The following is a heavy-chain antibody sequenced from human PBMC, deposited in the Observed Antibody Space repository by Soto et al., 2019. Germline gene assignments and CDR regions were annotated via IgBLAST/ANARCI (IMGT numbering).Heavy chain of an antibody. D-gene: IGHD3-22*01. CDR1: GFTFSSYA. CDR2: ISGSGGST. J-gene: IGHJ3*02. V-gene: IGHV3-23*01. Sequence: GGSLRLSCAASGFTFSSYAMSWVRQAPGKGLEWVSAISGSGGSTYYADSVKGRFTISRDNSKNTLYLQMNSLRAEDTAVYYCAKDQSAWYYYDSSGPDSFDIWGQGTMVT. CDR3: AKDQSAWYYYDSSGPDSFDI.